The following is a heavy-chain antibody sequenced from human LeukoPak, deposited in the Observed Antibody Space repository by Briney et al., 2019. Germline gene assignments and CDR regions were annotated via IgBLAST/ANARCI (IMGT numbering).Heavy chain of an antibody. CDR2: IRYDGSNK. D-gene: IGHD3-3*01. J-gene: IGHJ4*02. Sequence: HTGGSLRLSCAASGFTVSSNYMSWVRQAPGKGLEWVAFIRYDGSNKYYADSVKGRFTISRDNSKNTLYLQMNSLRAEDTAVYYCAKDVASITIFGVAADYWGQGTLVTVSS. V-gene: IGHV3-30*02. CDR1: GFTVSSNY. CDR3: AKDVASITIFGVAADY.